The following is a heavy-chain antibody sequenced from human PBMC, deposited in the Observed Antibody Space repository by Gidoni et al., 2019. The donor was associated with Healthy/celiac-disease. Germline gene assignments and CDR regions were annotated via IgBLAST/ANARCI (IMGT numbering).Heavy chain of an antibody. Sequence: VRQAPGKGLVWVSRINSDGSSTSYADSVKGRFTISRDNAKNTLYLQMNSLRAEDTAVYYCARDLYGGNSVAVDYWGQGTLVTVSS. J-gene: IGHJ4*02. CDR3: ARDLYGGNSVAVDY. V-gene: IGHV3-74*01. D-gene: IGHD4-17*01. CDR2: INSDGSST.